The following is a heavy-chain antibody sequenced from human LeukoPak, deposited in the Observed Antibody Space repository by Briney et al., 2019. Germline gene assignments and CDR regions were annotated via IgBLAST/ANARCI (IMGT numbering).Heavy chain of an antibody. CDR2: INAGNGNT. J-gene: IGHJ5*02. CDR3: ARAYSSGLRTPLNWFDP. Sequence: ASVKVSCKASGYTFTSYAMHWVRQAPGQGLEWMGWINAGNGNTKYSQKFQGRVTITRDTSASTAYMELSSLRSEDTAVYYCARAYSSGLRTPLNWFDPWGQGTLVTVSS. CDR1: GYTFTSYA. V-gene: IGHV1-3*01. D-gene: IGHD6-19*01.